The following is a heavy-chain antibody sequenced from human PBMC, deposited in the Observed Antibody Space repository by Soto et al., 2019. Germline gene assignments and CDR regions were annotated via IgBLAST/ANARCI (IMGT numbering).Heavy chain of an antibody. CDR1: GGTLSSFA. CDR2: FIPVVGMA. D-gene: IGHD1-1*01. J-gene: IGHJ6*04. CDR3: ANVNDNYFYYGMYV. V-gene: IGHV1-69*04. Sequence: QVQLVQSGSEVKKPGSSVKVSCKTSGGTLSSFAISWVRQAPGQGLEWVGTFIPVVGMAKYGQNFQGRVTITADQSTNTLFMELTSLRYEDTAMYYCANVNDNYFYYGMYVWCKGTTVTVSS.